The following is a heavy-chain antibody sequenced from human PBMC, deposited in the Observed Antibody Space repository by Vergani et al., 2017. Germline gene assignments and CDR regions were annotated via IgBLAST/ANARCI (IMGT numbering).Heavy chain of an antibody. D-gene: IGHD1-26*01. J-gene: IGHJ3*02. CDR3: EKDTNPQVGLQARGAFDI. V-gene: IGHV3-9*01. CDR1: GFTFDDYA. CDR2: ISWNSGSI. Sequence: EVQLVESGGGLVQPGRSLRLSCAASGFTFDDYAMHWVRQAPGKGLEWVSGISWNSGSIGYADSVKGRFTISRDNAKNSLYLQMNSLRAEDTALYYCEKDTNPQVGLQARGAFDIWGQGTMVTVSS.